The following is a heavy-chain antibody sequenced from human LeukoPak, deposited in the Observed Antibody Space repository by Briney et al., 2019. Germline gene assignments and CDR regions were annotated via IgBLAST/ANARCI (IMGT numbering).Heavy chain of an antibody. D-gene: IGHD3-10*01. V-gene: IGHV1-46*01. Sequence: ASVKVSCTTSGYIFSKYFMHWVRQAPGQGLEWMGIINPSGGSTSYAQKFQGRATMTRDTSTSTVYMELSSLRSEDTAVYYCAREGQSGGYYYYGMDVWGQGTTVTVSS. CDR2: INPSGGST. CDR1: GYIFSKYF. CDR3: AREGQSGGYYYYGMDV. J-gene: IGHJ6*02.